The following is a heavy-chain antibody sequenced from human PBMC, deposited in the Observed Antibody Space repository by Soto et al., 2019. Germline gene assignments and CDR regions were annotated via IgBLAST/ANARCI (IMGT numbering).Heavy chain of an antibody. V-gene: IGHV4-38-2*01. CDR1: GFFISSGNY. CDR3: ARARWYDAFDV. J-gene: IGHJ3*01. D-gene: IGHD2-15*01. CDR2: IFHGGNT. Sequence: SETLSLTCAVSGFFISSGNYWGWIRKPPGKGLEWIGSIFHGGNTYYNPSLKSRVTISVDMSKIQFSLKLNSVTAADTAVYYCARARWYDAFDVWGQGTVVTVSS.